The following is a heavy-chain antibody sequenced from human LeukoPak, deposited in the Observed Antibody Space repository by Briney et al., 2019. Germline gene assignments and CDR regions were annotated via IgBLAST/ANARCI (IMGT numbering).Heavy chain of an antibody. CDR2: IYTSGST. V-gene: IGHV4-4*07. CDR3: ARGQTDTYEGWFDP. Sequence: PSETLSLTCTVSGGSISSYYWSWIRQPAGKGLEWIGRIYTSGSTNYNPSLKSRVTMSVDTSKNQFSLKLSSVTAADTAVYYCARGQTDTYEGWFDPWGQGTLVTVSS. CDR1: GGSISSYY. J-gene: IGHJ5*02. D-gene: IGHD5-18*01.